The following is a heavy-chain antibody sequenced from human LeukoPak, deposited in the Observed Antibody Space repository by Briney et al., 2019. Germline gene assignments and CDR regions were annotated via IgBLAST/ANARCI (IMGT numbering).Heavy chain of an antibody. CDR2: ISGSGDRT. CDR1: GFTFSSYA. D-gene: IGHD5-12*01. Sequence: GGSLRLSCAGSGFTFSSYAMSWVRQAPGKGLEWVSGISGSGDRTYYADSVKGRFTISRDNSKNTLYLQMNGLTAEDTAVYSCARTRGYGGYDYHYWGQETLVTVSS. J-gene: IGHJ4*02. CDR3: ARTRGYGGYDYHY. V-gene: IGHV3-23*01.